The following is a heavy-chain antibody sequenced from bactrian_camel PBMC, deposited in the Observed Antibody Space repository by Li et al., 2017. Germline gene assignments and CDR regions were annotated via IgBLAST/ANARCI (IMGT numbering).Heavy chain of an antibody. V-gene: IGHV3S1*01. Sequence: HVQLVESGGDSVQAGGSLRLSCAAIGHSYSSYCMGWFRQAPGKEREGVALIYVGFGSTYYIDSVKGRVTISQDYAKNTMYLQMNSLKTEDTAVYRCQPYGRSHVDYNCRAGLGQGTQVTVS. D-gene: IGHD4*01. J-gene: IGHJ4*01. CDR1: GHSYSSYC. CDR2: IYVGFGST.